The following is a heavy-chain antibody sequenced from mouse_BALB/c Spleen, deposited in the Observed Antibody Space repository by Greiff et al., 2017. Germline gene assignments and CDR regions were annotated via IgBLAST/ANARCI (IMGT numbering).Heavy chain of an antibody. V-gene: IGHV2-4-1*01. D-gene: IGHD2-1*01. CDR1: GFSLTSYG. J-gene: IGHJ4*01. CDR3: ARNERNYYYYAMDY. CDR2: IWSGGST. Sequence: VKLMESGPGLVQPSQSLSITCTVSGFSLTSYGVHWVRQSPGKGLEWLGVIWSGGSTDYNAAFISRLSISKDNSKSQVFFKMNSLQADDTAIYYCARNERNYYYYAMDYWGQGTSVTVSS.